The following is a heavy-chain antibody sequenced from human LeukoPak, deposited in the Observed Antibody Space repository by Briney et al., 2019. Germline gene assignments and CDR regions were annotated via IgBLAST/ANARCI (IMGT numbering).Heavy chain of an antibody. J-gene: IGHJ4*02. CDR3: AREYHRWEPGYFDY. CDR1: GYTFTGYY. Sequence: ASVKVSCKASGYTFTGYYMHWVRQAPGQGLEWMGWINPNSGGTNYAQKFQGWVTMTRDTSISTAYMELSRLRSDDTAVYYCAREYHRWEPGYFDYWGQGTLVIVSS. D-gene: IGHD1-14*01. V-gene: IGHV1-2*04. CDR2: INPNSGGT.